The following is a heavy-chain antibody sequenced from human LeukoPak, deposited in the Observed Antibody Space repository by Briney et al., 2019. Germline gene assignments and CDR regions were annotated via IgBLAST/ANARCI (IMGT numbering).Heavy chain of an antibody. J-gene: IGHJ5*02. CDR1: GFTFSSHG. CDR2: ITGSGGNR. CDR3: AKDDNYTRFLS. D-gene: IGHD3-3*01. V-gene: IGHV3-23*01. Sequence: LAGGSLRLSCAASGFTFSSHGMNWVRQAPGKGLEGVSGITGSGGNRYYADSVKGRFTISRDNSKNTLYLQMNSLRAEDTAVYYCAKDDNYTRFLSWGQGTLVTVSS.